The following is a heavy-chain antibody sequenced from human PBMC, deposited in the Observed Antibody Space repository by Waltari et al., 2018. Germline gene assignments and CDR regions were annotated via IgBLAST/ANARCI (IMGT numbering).Heavy chain of an antibody. D-gene: IGHD2-8*01. V-gene: IGHV3-21*01. J-gene: IGHJ4*02. CDR3: AREIVLMVYAQDYYFDY. Sequence: AASGFTFSSYSMNWVRQAPGKGLEGVSSISSRSSDMYYADSVKGRFTISRDNAKNSLYLQMNSLRAEDTAVYYCAREIVLMVYAQDYYFDYWGQGTLVTVSS. CDR1: GFTFSSYS. CDR2: ISSRSSDM.